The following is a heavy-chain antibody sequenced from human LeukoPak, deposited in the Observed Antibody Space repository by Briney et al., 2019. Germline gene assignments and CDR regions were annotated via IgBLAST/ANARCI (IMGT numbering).Heavy chain of an antibody. CDR3: ARILSGYYLYFDY. J-gene: IGHJ4*02. V-gene: IGHV4-59*01. CDR1: GGSISSYY. D-gene: IGHD3-22*01. Sequence: SETLSLTCTVSGGSISSYYWSSIRQPPGKGLEWIGYIYYSGSTNYNPSLESRVTISVDTSKNQFSLKLSSVTAADTAVYYCARILSGYYLYFDYWGQGTLVTVSS. CDR2: IYYSGST.